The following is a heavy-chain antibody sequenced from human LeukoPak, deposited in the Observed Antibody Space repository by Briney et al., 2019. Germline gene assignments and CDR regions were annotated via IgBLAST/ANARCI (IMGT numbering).Heavy chain of an antibody. Sequence: SQTLSLTCTVSGGPSNREGYQGSGIRQPPGKEMEWIGRSYTSGSTNYNPSLKNRATISVDTSKNQFSLKLTSVTAADTAVYYCARGRGGTYYWYDPWGQGTLVTVSS. CDR1: GGPSNREGYQ. J-gene: IGHJ5*02. D-gene: IGHD1-26*01. CDR2: SYTSGST. CDR3: ARGRGGTYYWYDP. V-gene: IGHV4-61*02.